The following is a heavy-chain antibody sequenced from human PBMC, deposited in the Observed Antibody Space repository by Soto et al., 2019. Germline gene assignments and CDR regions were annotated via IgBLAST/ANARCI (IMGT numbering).Heavy chain of an antibody. Sequence: QVQLQESGPGLVKPSQTLSLTCTVSGGSISSGGYYWSWIRQHPGKGLEWIGYIYYSGSTYYNPSLKSRVTISVDTSKNQFSLKRSSVTAADTAVYYCARGRDVVVPAAQYYFDYWGQGTLVTVSS. CDR1: GGSISSGGYY. D-gene: IGHD2-2*01. CDR2: IYYSGST. J-gene: IGHJ4*02. V-gene: IGHV4-31*03. CDR3: ARGRDVVVPAAQYYFDY.